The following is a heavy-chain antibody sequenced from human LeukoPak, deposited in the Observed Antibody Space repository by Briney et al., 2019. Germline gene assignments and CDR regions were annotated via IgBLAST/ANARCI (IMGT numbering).Heavy chain of an antibody. V-gene: IGHV4-30-4*01. J-gene: IGHJ6*02. D-gene: IGHD4-17*01. Sequence: SQTLSLTCIVSGGSLSSGGYYCSWIRQPPGKGLEWIGNIYYSGNTYYNPSLKSRVTISVDTSKNLFSLKVSSVTAADTAVYYCARGYGDYGSDYGLDVWGQGTTVTVS. CDR2: IYYSGNT. CDR1: GGSLSSGGYY. CDR3: ARGYGDYGSDYGLDV.